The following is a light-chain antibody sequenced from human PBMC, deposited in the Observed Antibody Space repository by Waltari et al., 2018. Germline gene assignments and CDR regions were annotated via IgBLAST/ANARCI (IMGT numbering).Light chain of an antibody. CDR2: GAS. CDR1: QSVSRA. Sequence: EIVLTHSPGSLSSSRGERVTLSCRASQSVSRALAWYQQKPGQAPRLLIFGASNRATGIPDRFSGSGSETDFSLTISRLEPEDFAVYYCQHYVRLPATFGRGTKVEIK. V-gene: IGKV3-20*01. CDR3: QHYVRLPAT. J-gene: IGKJ1*01.